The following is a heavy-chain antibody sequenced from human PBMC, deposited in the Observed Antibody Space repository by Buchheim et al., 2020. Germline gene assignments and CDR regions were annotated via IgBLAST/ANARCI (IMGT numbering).Heavy chain of an antibody. CDR1: GGSISTYY. Sequence: QVQLQESGPGLVKPSETLSLTCTVSGGSISTYYWSWIRQPPGKGLEWIGCIYYSGSTNYNASLKSRATISVDTSKNQFSLNLTSVTAADTALYYCARCSGASCYHPIDYWGQGTL. CDR3: ARCSGASCYHPIDY. V-gene: IGHV4-59*01. CDR2: IYYSGST. D-gene: IGHD2-15*01. J-gene: IGHJ4*02.